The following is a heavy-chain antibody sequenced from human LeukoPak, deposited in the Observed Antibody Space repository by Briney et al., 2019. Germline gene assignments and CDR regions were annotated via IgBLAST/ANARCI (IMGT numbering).Heavy chain of an antibody. CDR3: ARLAAAGSFDP. V-gene: IGHV4-38-2*02. CDR1: GYSISSGYY. J-gene: IGHJ5*02. Sequence: SETLSLTCTVSGYSISSGYYWGWIRQPPGKGLEWIGSIYHSGSTYYNPSLKSRVTISVDTSKNQFSLKLSSVTAADTAVYYCARLAAAGSFDPWGQGTLVTVSS. D-gene: IGHD6-13*01. CDR2: IYHSGST.